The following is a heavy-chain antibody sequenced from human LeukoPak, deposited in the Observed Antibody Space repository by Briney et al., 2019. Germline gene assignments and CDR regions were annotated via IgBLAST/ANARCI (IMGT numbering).Heavy chain of an antibody. Sequence: SQTLSLTRTVSGGSISSGSYYWSWIRQPAGKGLEWIGRIYTSGSTNYNPSLKSRVTISVDTSKNQFSLKLSSVTAADTAVYYCARTPLPPQGWFDPWGQGTLVTVSS. CDR2: IYTSGST. CDR3: ARTPLPPQGWFDP. V-gene: IGHV4-61*02. J-gene: IGHJ5*02. CDR1: GGSISSGSYY.